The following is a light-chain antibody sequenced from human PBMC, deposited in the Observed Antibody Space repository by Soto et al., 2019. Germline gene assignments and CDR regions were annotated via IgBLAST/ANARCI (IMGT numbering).Light chain of an antibody. CDR3: ASWDDSVNGVV. V-gene: IGLV1-44*01. CDR1: RSNIGINT. J-gene: IGLJ3*02. Sequence: QSVLTQPPSASGTPGQRVTISCSGSRSNIGINTVNWYQHVPGTAPKLLIHTNNQRPSGVPDRVSGSKFGTSASLAISGLWSEDEADYYCASWDDSVNGVVFGGGTKLTVL. CDR2: TNN.